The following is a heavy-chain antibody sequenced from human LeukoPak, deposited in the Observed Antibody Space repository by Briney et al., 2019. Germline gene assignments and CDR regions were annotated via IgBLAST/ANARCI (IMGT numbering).Heavy chain of an antibody. CDR2: INPSGGAT. CDR1: GYTFTTYY. CDR3: ARDQGGCFSGNLGGLFASYYTYYYMDV. D-gene: IGHD1-26*01. Sequence: ASVKVSCKASGYTFTTYYIHWVRQAPGQGLEWMGMINPSGGATTYAQRFQGRVTMTRDMSTTTVYMDLRSLRSEDTAMYFCARDQGGCFSGNLGGLFASYYTYYYMDVWGRGTTVTVSS. V-gene: IGHV1-46*01. J-gene: IGHJ6*03.